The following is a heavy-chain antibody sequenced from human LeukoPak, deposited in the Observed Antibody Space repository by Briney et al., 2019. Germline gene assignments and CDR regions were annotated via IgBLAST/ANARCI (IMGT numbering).Heavy chain of an antibody. CDR1: GFTFSDYY. CDR2: ISSSGSTI. J-gene: IGHJ4*02. Sequence: GGSLRLSCAASGFTFSDYYMSWIRQAPGKGLEWVSYISSSGSTIYYADSVKGRFTISRDNAKNSLHLQMNSLRAEDTAVYYCARLEYSSSYDYWGQGTLVTVSS. CDR3: ARLEYSSSYDY. D-gene: IGHD6-6*01. V-gene: IGHV3-11*01.